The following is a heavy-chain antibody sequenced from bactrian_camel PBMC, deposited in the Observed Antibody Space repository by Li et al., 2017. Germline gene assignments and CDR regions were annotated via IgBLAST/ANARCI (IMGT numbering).Heavy chain of an antibody. CDR3: KTDGVMKGGRWSWSCFNY. CDR2: FCNDGMT. CDR1: SGYC. J-gene: IGHJ4*01. D-gene: IGHD2*01. Sequence: HVQLVESGGGSVQAGGSLRLSCIYVSGYCMGWFRQAPGKEREVVAAFCNDGMTSYADSVKGRFTNSKDDAKNTLYLQMISLKPEDTAMYSCKTDGVMKGGRWSWSCFNYWGQGTQVTVS. V-gene: IGHV3S57*01.